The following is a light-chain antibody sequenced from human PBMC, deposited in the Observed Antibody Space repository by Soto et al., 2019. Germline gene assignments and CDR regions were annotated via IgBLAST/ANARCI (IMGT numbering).Light chain of an antibody. CDR2: GAT. J-gene: IGKJ1*01. Sequence: DIQMTRSPSSRSASVGDRVIITCRASQNINNYINWYQQRPGNAPNLLIYGATTLHSGVPSRFSGSRSGTDFVLTISSLQPEDSATYYCQQGYGPLSWTFGQGTNADIK. CDR3: QQGYGPLSWT. V-gene: IGKV1-39*01. CDR1: QNINNY.